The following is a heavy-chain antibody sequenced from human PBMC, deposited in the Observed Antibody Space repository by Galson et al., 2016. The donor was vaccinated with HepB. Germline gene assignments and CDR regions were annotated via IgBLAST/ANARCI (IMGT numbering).Heavy chain of an antibody. CDR1: GFIFSTYW. CDR3: ARAARGWFFDWFDP. J-gene: IGHJ5*02. V-gene: IGHV3-7*03. CDR2: IKQDGSEK. Sequence: SLRFSCAASGFIFSTYWMSWVRQAPGRGLEWVANIKQDGSEKYYVDSVKGRFTISRDNAKNSLYLQMNSLRAEDTAVYYCARAARGWFFDWFDPWGQGALVTVSS. D-gene: IGHD6-19*01.